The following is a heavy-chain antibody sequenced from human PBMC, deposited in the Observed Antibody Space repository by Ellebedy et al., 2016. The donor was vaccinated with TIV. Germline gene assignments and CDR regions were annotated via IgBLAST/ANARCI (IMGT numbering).Heavy chain of an antibody. CDR2: IYYSGST. J-gene: IGHJ6*02. CDR3: AREDYDILTGYSQGNYYYYGMDV. CDR1: GGSVSSGSYY. V-gene: IGHV4-61*01. D-gene: IGHD3-9*01. Sequence: SETLSLXXTVSGGSVSSGSYYWSWIRQPPGKGLEWIGYIYYSGSTNYNPSLKSRVTISVDTSKNQFSLKLSSVTAADTAVYYCAREDYDILTGYSQGNYYYYGMDVWGQGTTVTVSS.